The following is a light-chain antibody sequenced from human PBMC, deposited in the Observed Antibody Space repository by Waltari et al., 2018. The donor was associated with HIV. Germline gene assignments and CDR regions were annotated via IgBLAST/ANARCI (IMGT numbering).Light chain of an antibody. CDR2: LSTNGSH. Sequence: QVVLTQSPSASASLGASVKLTCTLSSGHTNYAIAWHQQQPEKGPRYLMRLSTNGSHTKGDGIPDRFSGSSSGAERYLTISSLQSEDEADYCCQTWGTGIVVFGGGTKLTVL. J-gene: IGLJ2*01. CDR1: SGHTNYA. V-gene: IGLV4-69*01. CDR3: QTWGTGIVV.